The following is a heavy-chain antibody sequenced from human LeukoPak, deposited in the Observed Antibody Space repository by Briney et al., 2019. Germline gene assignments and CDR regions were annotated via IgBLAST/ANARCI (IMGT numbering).Heavy chain of an antibody. D-gene: IGHD5-18*01. J-gene: IGHJ4*02. CDR3: AGVRDTTMVHLLHY. Sequence: GGSLRLSCAASGFTFSNYWMSWVRQAPGKGLEWVANIKQDGSDKYYVDSVKGRFTISRDNAKNSLYLQMNSLRGEDTAVYYCAGVRDTTMVHLLHYWGQGTLVTVSS. V-gene: IGHV3-7*04. CDR1: GFTFSNYW. CDR2: IKQDGSDK.